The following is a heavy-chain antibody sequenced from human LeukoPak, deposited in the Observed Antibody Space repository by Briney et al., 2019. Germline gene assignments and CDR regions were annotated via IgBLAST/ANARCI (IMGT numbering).Heavy chain of an antibody. CDR3: ARDLGYSYEEFDY. V-gene: IGHV3-48*04. J-gene: IGHJ4*02. Sequence: QPGGSLRLSCAASGFTFSSYSMNWVRQAPGKGLEWVSYISSSSSTIYYADSVKGRFTISRDNAKNSLYLQMNSLRAEDTAVYYCARDLGYSYEEFDYWGQGTLVTVSS. CDR1: GFTFSSYS. CDR2: ISSSSSTI. D-gene: IGHD5-18*01.